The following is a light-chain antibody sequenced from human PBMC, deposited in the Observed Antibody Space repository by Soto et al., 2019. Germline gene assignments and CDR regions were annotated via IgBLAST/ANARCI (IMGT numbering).Light chain of an antibody. J-gene: IGKJ1*01. Sequence: DVVMTQSPLSLPVTLGQPASISCRSSQSLVYSDGHTYLNWFQQRPGQSPRRLIYKVSNRDSGVPDRFSGSGSGTDFTLKISRVEAEDVGVYYCMHATHWPPWTFGQGTKVEIK. CDR2: KVS. CDR1: QSLVYSDGHTY. CDR3: MHATHWPPWT. V-gene: IGKV2-30*01.